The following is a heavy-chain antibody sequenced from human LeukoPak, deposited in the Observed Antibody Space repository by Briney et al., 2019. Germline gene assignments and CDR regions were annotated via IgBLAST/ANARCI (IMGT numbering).Heavy chain of an antibody. CDR1: GYTFTGYY. J-gene: IGHJ3*02. V-gene: IGHV7-4-1*02. Sequence: ASVKVSCKASGYTFTGYYMHWVRQAPGQGLEWMGWINTNTGNPTYAQGFTGRFVFSLDTSVSTAYLQISSLKAEDTAVYYCARDRGIRYFDWLPVDAFDIWGQGTMVTVSS. CDR3: ARDRGIRYFDWLPVDAFDI. CDR2: INTNTGNP. D-gene: IGHD3-9*01.